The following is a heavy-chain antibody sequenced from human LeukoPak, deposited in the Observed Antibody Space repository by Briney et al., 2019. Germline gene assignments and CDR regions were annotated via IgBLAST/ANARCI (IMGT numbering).Heavy chain of an antibody. CDR2: ISGSGGST. V-gene: IGHV3-23*01. D-gene: IGHD6-13*01. CDR1: GFTFSSYA. J-gene: IGHJ4*02. CDR3: AKDQFEAAAGPGGHY. Sequence: GGSQRLSCAASGFTFSSYAMSWVRQAPGKGLEWVSAISGSGGSTYYADSVKGRFTISRDNSKNTLYLQMNSLRAEDTAVYYCAKDQFEAAAGPGGHYWGQGTLVTVSS.